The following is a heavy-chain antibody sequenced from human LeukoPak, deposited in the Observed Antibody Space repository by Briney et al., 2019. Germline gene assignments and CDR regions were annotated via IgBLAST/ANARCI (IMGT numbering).Heavy chain of an antibody. CDR3: ARSWGTTGTDAFDI. CDR2: ISYDGSNK. J-gene: IGHJ3*02. CDR1: GFTFSSYA. V-gene: IGHV3-30*14. Sequence: PGGSLRLSCAASGFTFSSYAMHWVRQAPGKGLEWVAVISYDGSNKYYADSVKGRFTISRDNSKNTLYLQMNSLRAEDTAVYYCARSWGTTGTDAFDIWGQGTMVTVSS. D-gene: IGHD1-1*01.